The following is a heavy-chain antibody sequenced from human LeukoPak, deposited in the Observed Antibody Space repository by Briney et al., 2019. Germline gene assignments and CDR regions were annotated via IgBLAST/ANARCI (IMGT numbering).Heavy chain of an antibody. CDR2: IIPIFGTA. Sequence: GASVKVSCKASGGTFSSYAISWVRQAPGQGLEWMGGIIPIFGTANYAQKFQGRVTITADKSTSTAYMELSSLRSEDTAVYYCARSSSSLFANHYYYYYMDVWGKGTTVTVSS. V-gene: IGHV1-69*06. CDR1: GGTFSSYA. J-gene: IGHJ6*03. CDR3: ARSSSSLFANHYYYYYMDV. D-gene: IGHD6-6*01.